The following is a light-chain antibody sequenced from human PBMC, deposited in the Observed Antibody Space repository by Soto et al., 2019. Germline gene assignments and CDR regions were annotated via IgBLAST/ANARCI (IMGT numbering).Light chain of an antibody. V-gene: IGKV3-11*01. CDR3: QQRSNWPWT. CDR2: DAL. J-gene: IGKJ1*01. Sequence: EIVLTQSPATLSLSPGQRATLSCRASQSVRSNLAWYQQKPGQPPRLLIYDALNRATGIPGRFSGSGSGTDFTLTITNLEPEDFVVYYCQQRSNWPWTFGQGTKVEVK. CDR1: QSVRSN.